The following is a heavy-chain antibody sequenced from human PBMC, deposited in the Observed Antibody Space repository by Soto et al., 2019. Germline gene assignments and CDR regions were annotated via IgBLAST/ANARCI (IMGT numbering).Heavy chain of an antibody. V-gene: IGHV2-5*02. CDR1: GFSLSTSGVG. CDR3: AHCFYLVTARAGGDYFDN. Sequence: QITLKESGPALVKSTQTLTLTCTFSGFSLSTSGVGVGWFRQPPGKALEWLALMYWDDDERYSPSLGSRLTLAKDTSKNQVVLTMTNMDPLDTATYYCAHCFYLVTARAGGDYFDNRGQGTLVTVSS. J-gene: IGHJ4*02. D-gene: IGHD2-21*02. CDR2: MYWDDDE.